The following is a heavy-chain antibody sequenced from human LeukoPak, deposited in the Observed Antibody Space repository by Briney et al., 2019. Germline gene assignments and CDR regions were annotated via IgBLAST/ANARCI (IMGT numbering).Heavy chain of an antibody. CDR3: AKDPYSSSPNYYFDY. Sequence: GGSLRLSCAASGFTFSSYAMSWVRQAPGKGLEWVSAISGSGGSTYYADSVKGRFTISRDNSKNTLYLQMNSLRAEDTAVCYCAKDPYSSSPNYYFDYWGQGTLVTVSS. D-gene: IGHD6-13*01. CDR2: ISGSGGST. CDR1: GFTFSSYA. V-gene: IGHV3-23*01. J-gene: IGHJ4*02.